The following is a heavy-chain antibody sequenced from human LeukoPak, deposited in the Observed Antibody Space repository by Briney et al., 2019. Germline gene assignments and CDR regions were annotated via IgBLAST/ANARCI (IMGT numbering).Heavy chain of an antibody. V-gene: IGHV4-34*01. J-gene: IGHJ2*01. D-gene: IGHD3-10*01. CDR3: ARGNAGTSVLLDL. CDR2: VNHGGGA. CDR1: GGSFSGYY. Sequence: SETLSLTCAVYGGSFSGYYWSWIRQPPGKGLEWLGEVNHGGGANYNPSLKSRVTMSVDTSKNHFSLELSCVTAADTAIYYCARGNAGTSVLLDLWGRGTLVTVSS.